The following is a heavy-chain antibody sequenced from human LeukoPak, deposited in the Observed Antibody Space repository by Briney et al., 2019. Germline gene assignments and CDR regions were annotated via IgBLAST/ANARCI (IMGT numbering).Heavy chain of an antibody. CDR3: TKGYSMSY. V-gene: IGHV6-1*01. D-gene: IGHD6-13*01. J-gene: IGHJ4*02. CDR1: GDSVSSNTTA. Sequence: QTLSLTCAISGDSVSSNTTAWNWIRQSPSRGLEWLGRTYYRSKWYHEYAISVRSRITINPDTSKNQFSLQLNSVTPEDTAVYYCTKGYSMSYWGLGTLVTVSS. CDR2: TYYRSKWYH.